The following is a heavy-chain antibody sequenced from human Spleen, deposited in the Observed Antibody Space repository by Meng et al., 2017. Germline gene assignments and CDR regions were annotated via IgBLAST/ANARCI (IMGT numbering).Heavy chain of an antibody. V-gene: IGHV3-38*03. CDR1: GFTVTSNE. D-gene: IGHD6-19*01. CDR2: ICGDST. CDR3: AQDFFSSGSSDY. J-gene: IGHJ4*02. Sequence: ESLKISCAASGFTVTSNEMSWVRQAPGKGLEWVSSICGDSTYYADSGKVRVTVSRDNSKNTLYLQMNNLRAEDTSVYYCAQDFFSSGSSDYWGQGTLVTVSS.